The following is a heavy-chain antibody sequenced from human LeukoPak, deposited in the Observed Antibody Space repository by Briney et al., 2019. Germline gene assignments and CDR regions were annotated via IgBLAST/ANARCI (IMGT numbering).Heavy chain of an antibody. Sequence: SETLSLTCTVSGYSISSGYYWGWIRQPPGKGLEWIGSIYHSGSTYYNPSLKSRVTISVDTSKNQFSLKLSSVTAADTAVYYCARDFSNYYDSSGYLRWGQGTLVTVSS. J-gene: IGHJ4*02. CDR1: GYSISSGYY. V-gene: IGHV4-38-2*02. CDR2: IYHSGST. CDR3: ARDFSNYYDSSGYLR. D-gene: IGHD3-22*01.